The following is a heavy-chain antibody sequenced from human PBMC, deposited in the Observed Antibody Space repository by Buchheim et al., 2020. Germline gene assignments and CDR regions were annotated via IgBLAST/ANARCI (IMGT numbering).Heavy chain of an antibody. CDR2: IYYIVST. Sequence: QLQLQESGPGLVKPSETLSLTCTVSGGSISSSSYYWGWIRQPPGKGLEWIGCIYYIVSTYYNPSLKSRVTISVDTSKNQVSLKLSSGTDADTAVYYCARHRGIAAARGWFDPWGQGTL. CDR1: GGSISSSSYY. J-gene: IGHJ5*02. D-gene: IGHD6-13*01. CDR3: ARHRGIAAARGWFDP. V-gene: IGHV4-39*01.